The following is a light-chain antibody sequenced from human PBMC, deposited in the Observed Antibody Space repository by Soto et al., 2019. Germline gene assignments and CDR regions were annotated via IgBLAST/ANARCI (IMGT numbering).Light chain of an antibody. CDR1: ETISRSY. Sequence: EIVLTQSPGTMSLSPGQRATLSCRASETISRSYLAWYQQTPGQAPSLLFYDASSRATGIPGRFSGSGSGTYFSLTIRSLEPEDFAVYYCQQFVEAPWTFGQGTKLEIK. V-gene: IGKV3-20*01. J-gene: IGKJ2*02. CDR3: QQFVEAPWT. CDR2: DAS.